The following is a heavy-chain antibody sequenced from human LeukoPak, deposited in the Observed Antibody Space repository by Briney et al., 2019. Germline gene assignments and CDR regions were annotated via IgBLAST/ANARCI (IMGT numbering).Heavy chain of an antibody. CDR2: IKSDGSNI. D-gene: IGHD1-26*01. V-gene: IGHV3-74*01. Sequence: PGGSLRLSCAASGFTFSSYWMHWVRQAPGKGLVWVSNIKSDGSNINYADSVKDRFTISRDNAKNTLYLQMNSLRAEDAAVYYCISEVGKGSHWGQGTLVTVSS. CDR3: ISEVGKGSH. CDR1: GFTFSSYW. J-gene: IGHJ4*02.